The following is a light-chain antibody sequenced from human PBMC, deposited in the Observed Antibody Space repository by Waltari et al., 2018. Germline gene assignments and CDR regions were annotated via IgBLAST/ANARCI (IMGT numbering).Light chain of an antibody. CDR3: QVWDGDSDHPV. CDR2: DDT. CDR1: DIRDKT. V-gene: IGLV3-21*03. J-gene: IGLJ2*01. Sequence: YELTQPPSVSVAPGKTAKISCGEHDIRDKTVHWYQQKPGQAPVLVIYDDTVRPSGTPKRFSASDTATLTIARVEAGDEAVYYCQVWDGDSDHPVFGGGTKLTVL.